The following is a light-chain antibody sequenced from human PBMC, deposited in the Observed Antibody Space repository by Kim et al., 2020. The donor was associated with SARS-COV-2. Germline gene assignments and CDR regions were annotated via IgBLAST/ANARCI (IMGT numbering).Light chain of an antibody. CDR3: MQGTHLLYT. CDR1: QSLVYSDGNTY. Sequence: DVMMTQSPLSLPVTLGQPASISCRSSQSLVYSDGNTYLNWFQQRPGQSPRRLIHRVSNRDSGVPDRFSGSGSGTDFTLKISRVEAEDVGVYYCMQGTHLLYTFGQGTKLEI. CDR2: RVS. V-gene: IGKV2-30*01. J-gene: IGKJ2*01.